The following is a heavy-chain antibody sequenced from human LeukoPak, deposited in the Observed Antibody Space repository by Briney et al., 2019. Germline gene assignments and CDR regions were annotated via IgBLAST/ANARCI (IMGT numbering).Heavy chain of an antibody. J-gene: IGHJ4*01. CDR2: IKSKTDGGAI. V-gene: IGHV3-15*01. D-gene: IGHD5/OR15-5a*01. CDR1: GFSFTNAW. CDR3: LTRLRSTIGVDY. Sequence: GGSLRLSCAASGFSFTNAWMNWVRQAPGKGLEWVGRIKSKTDGGAIHYGAPVRGRFSISRDDSINTVYLQMDSLKADDTAVYYCLTRLRSTIGVDYWGQGTLVTVSS.